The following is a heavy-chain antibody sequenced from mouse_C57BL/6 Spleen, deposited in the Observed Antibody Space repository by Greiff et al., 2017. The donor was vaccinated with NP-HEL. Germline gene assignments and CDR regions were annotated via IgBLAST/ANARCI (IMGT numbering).Heavy chain of an antibody. CDR2: FYPGRGSI. D-gene: IGHD3-1*01. J-gene: IGHJ2*01. V-gene: IGHV1-62-2*01. Sequence: QVHVKQSGAELVKPGASVKLSCKASGYTFPGYSIHWVKQRSGQGFEWIGWFYPGRGSIKYNEKFKDKATLTADKSSSTVYMELSRLTSEDSAVYFCARHEDPGAYFDYWGQGTTLTVSS. CDR3: ARHEDPGAYFDY. CDR1: GYTFPGYS.